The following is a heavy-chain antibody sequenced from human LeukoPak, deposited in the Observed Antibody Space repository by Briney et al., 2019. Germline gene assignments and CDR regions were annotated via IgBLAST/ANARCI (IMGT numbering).Heavy chain of an antibody. D-gene: IGHD6-13*01. CDR3: ARGGIAAAAEEYFQH. V-gene: IGHV3-7*01. CDR2: IKQDGSEK. CDR1: GFTFSSYW. J-gene: IGHJ1*01. Sequence: GGSLRLSCAASGFTFSSYWMSWVRQAPGKGLEWVANIKQDGSEKYYVDSVKGRFTISRDNAKNSLYLQMNSLRAEDTAVYYCARGGIAAAAEEYFQHWGQGTLVTVSS.